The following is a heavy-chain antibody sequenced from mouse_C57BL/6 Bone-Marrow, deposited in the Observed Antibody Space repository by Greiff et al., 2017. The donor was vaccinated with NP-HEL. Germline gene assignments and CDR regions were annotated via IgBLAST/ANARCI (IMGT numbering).Heavy chain of an antibody. V-gene: IGHV5-12*01. D-gene: IGHD2-2*01. CDR2: ISNGGGSP. Sequence: EVKLVESGGGLVQPGGSLKLSCAASGFTFSDYYMYWVRQTPEKRLEWVAYISNGGGSPYYPDTVQGRFTISRDNAKNTLYLQMSRLKSEDTAMYYCARHVGGYDVGGYAMDYWGQGTSVTVSS. J-gene: IGHJ4*01. CDR1: GFTFSDYY. CDR3: ARHVGGYDVGGYAMDY.